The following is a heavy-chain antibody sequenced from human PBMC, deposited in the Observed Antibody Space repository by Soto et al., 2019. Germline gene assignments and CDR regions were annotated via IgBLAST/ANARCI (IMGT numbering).Heavy chain of an antibody. CDR3: ARERPDGARLDP. CDR2: IYHSGST. D-gene: IGHD6-6*01. J-gene: IGHJ5*02. Sequence: QVQLQESGPGLVKPSQTLSLTCTVSGGSISSGDYYWSWIRQPPGKGLEWIGYIYHSGSTYYNPFLKSRVTLSVDPSKNPFSLKLSSVTAADPAVYYCARERPDGARLDPWGQGTLVTVSS. V-gene: IGHV4-30-4*01. CDR1: GGSISSGDYY.